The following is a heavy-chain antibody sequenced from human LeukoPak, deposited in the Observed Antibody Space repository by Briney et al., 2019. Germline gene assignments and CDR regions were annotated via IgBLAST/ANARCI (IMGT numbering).Heavy chain of an antibody. D-gene: IGHD3-22*01. CDR2: IYPGDSDT. V-gene: IGHV5-51*01. CDR1: GYSFTSYW. CDR3: ARENYYDSSGYFAFDI. J-gene: IGHJ3*02. Sequence: GESLKISCKGSGYSFTSYWIGWVRQMPGKGLEWMGIIYPGDSDTRYSPSFQGQVTISAGRSISTAYLQWSSLKASDTAMYYCARENYYDSSGYFAFDIWGQGTMVTVSS.